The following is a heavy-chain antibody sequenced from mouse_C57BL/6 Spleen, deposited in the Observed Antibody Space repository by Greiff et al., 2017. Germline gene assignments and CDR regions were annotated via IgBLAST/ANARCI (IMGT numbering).Heavy chain of an antibody. Sequence: DVKLVESGGGLVQPKGSLKLSCAASGFSFNTYAMNWVRQAPGKGLEWVARIRSKSNNYATYYADSVKDRFTISRDDSESMLYLQMNNLKTEDTAMYYCVRQGNYVWYFDVWGTGTTVTVSS. D-gene: IGHD2-1*01. CDR2: IRSKSNNYAT. J-gene: IGHJ1*03. CDR3: VRQGNYVWYFDV. V-gene: IGHV10-1*01. CDR1: GFSFNTYA.